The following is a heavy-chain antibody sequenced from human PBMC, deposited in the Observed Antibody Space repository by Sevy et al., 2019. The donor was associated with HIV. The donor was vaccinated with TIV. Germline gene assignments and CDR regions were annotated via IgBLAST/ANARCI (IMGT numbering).Heavy chain of an antibody. J-gene: IGHJ4*02. CDR3: ARAFTGGYQQPFDY. CDR1: GFTFSSHA. V-gene: IGHV3-23*01. CDR2: ISDSGTTT. Sequence: EGSLRLSCAASGFTFSSHAMSWVRQAPGKGLEWVSAISDSGTTTYYEDSVKGRFTISRDNSKNTLYLQMDGLRAEDTAIYYCARAFTGGYQQPFDYWGQGTLVTVSS. D-gene: IGHD1-26*01.